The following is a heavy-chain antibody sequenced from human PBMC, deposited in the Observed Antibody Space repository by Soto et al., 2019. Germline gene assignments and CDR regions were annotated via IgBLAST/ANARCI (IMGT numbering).Heavy chain of an antibody. V-gene: IGHV4-39*02. D-gene: IGHD3-10*01. CDR2: IYYSGST. CDR1: GGSISSSSYY. CDR3: ARDYYGSGSYYNY. Sequence: PAETLSLTCTVSGGSISSSSYYCGWIRGPPGKGLEWIGSIYYSGSTYYNPSLKSRVTISVDTSKNQFSLKLSSVTAADTAVYYCARDYYGSGSYYNYWGQATLVTVSS. J-gene: IGHJ4*02.